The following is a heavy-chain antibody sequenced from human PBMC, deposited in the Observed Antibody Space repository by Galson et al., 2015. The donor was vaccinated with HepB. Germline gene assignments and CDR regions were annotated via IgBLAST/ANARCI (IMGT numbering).Heavy chain of an antibody. CDR2: ISYDGSNK. V-gene: IGHV3-30-3*01. CDR3: ARPQALAAAGQGYYFDY. J-gene: IGHJ4*02. CDR1: GFTFSSSA. D-gene: IGHD6-13*01. Sequence: SLRLSCAASGFTFSSSAMHWVRQAPGKGLEWVALISYDGSNKYYADSVKGRFTISRDNSKNTVYLRLNSLRSEDTAVYYCARPQALAAAGQGYYFDYWGQGTLVTVSS.